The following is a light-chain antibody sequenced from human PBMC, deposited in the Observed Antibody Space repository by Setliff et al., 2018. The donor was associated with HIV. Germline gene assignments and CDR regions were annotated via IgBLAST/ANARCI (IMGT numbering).Light chain of an antibody. CDR2: DVS. Sequence: QSALAQPASVSGSPGQSITISCTGTSSDVGGYNHVSWYQQHPDKAPKLMIYDVSSRPSGVSNRFSGSKSAKTASLTISGLQAEDEADYYCSSFTSSSTYGSYTSSSTYVFGIGTKVTVL. CDR1: SSDVGGYNH. CDR3: SSFTSSSTYGSYTSSSTYV. J-gene: IGLJ1*01. V-gene: IGLV2-14*03.